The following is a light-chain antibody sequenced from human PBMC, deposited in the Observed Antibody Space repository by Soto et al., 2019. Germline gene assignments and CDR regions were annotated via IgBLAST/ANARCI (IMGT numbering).Light chain of an antibody. CDR2: SFN. V-gene: IGLV1-44*01. CDR1: SSNIGRNT. Sequence: QLVLTQPPSVSGTPGQSVTISCSGSSSNIGRNTVNWYQQLPGTAPKFLMYSFNERPSGVPDRFSGSKSGTSASLAIRGLQFEDEADYYCAARDDSLNGYVFGTGTKLTVL. CDR3: AARDDSLNGYV. J-gene: IGLJ1*01.